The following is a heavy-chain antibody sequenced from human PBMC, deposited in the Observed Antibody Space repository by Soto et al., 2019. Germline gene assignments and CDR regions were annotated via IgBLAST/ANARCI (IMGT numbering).Heavy chain of an antibody. CDR2: ISYDGSNQ. Sequence: GGALRLSCAASGFTFSSYAMHWVRQAPGKGLEWVAVISYDGSNQYYADSVKGRFTISRDNSKNTLYLQMNSLRAEDTAMYYCARDWSRWDYWGQGTLVTVSS. V-gene: IGHV3-30-3*01. D-gene: IGHD2-15*01. J-gene: IGHJ4*02. CDR1: GFTFSSYA. CDR3: ARDWSRWDY.